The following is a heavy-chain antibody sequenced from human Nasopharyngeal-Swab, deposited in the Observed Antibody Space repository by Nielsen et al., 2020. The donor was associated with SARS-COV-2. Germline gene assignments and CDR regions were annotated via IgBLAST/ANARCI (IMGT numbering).Heavy chain of an antibody. V-gene: IGHV3-49*03. CDR1: GFTFGDYG. J-gene: IGHJ4*02. CDR2: IRSKAYGVTT. D-gene: IGHD2-2*01. CDR3: TVMGTQLPPYYFNY. Sequence: GGSLRLSCTISGFTFGDYGMSWFRQAPGKGLEWVGFIRSKAYGVTTEYAASVKGRFTISRDDSKSIAFLQMNSLKTEDTAVYYCTVMGTQLPPYYFNYWGQGTLVTVSS.